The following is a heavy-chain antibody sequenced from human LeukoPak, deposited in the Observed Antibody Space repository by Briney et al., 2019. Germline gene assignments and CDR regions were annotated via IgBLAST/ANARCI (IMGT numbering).Heavy chain of an antibody. V-gene: IGHV4-59*01. CDR1: GGSISSYY. CDR3: ARGISSGWYVRSDY. Sequence: SETLSLTCTVSGGSISSYYWSWIRQPPGKGLEWIGYIYYSGSTNYNPSLKSRVTISVDTSKDQFSLKLSSVTAADTAVYYCARGISSGWYVRSDYWGQEPWSPSPQ. CDR2: IYYSGST. D-gene: IGHD6-19*01. J-gene: IGHJ4*01.